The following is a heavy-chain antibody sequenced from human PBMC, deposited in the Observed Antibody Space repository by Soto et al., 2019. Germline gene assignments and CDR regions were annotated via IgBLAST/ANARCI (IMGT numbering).Heavy chain of an antibody. CDR2: IYPGDHET. V-gene: IGHV5-51*01. J-gene: IGHJ4*02. CDR3: ARSPRSSPYFDY. CDR1: GYTISNFW. Sequence: GESLKISCRCSGYTISNFWIAWVRHLPGKGLEWMGIIYPGDHETRYSPSFHGKVTISADKSINTAYLQWSSLEASDSAFYYCARSPRSSPYFDYWGQGALVTVSS. D-gene: IGHD6-13*01.